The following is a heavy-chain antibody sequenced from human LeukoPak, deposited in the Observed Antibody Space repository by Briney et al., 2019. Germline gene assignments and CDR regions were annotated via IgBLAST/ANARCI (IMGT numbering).Heavy chain of an antibody. J-gene: IGHJ4*02. V-gene: IGHV1-69*13. CDR2: IIPIFGTA. CDR1: GGTFSSYA. Sequence: RASVKVSCKASGGTFSSYAISWVRQAPGQGLEWMGGIIPIFGTANYAQKFQGRVTITADESTSTAYMELSSLRSEVTAVYYCAREFLYYFDYWGQGTLVTVSS. CDR3: AREFLYYFDY.